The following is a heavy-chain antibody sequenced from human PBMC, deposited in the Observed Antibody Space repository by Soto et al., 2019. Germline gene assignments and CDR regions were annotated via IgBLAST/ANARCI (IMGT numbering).Heavy chain of an antibody. Sequence: PSETLSLTCTVSGGSISSYYWSWIRQPPGKGLEWIGYIYYSGSTNYNPSLKSRVTISVDTSKNQFPLKLSSVTAADTAVYYCARLYTGYNSGHFDYWGQGTPVTVS. J-gene: IGHJ4*02. CDR3: ARLYTGYNSGHFDY. V-gene: IGHV4-59*08. CDR1: GGSISSYY. D-gene: IGHD5-12*01. CDR2: IYYSGST.